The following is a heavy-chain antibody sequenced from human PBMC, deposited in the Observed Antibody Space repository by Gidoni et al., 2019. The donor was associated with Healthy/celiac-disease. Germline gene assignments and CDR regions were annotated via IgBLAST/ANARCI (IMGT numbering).Heavy chain of an antibody. Sequence: EVQLLESGGGLVQSGGSLRLSCAASGFTFSSYAMNWVRQAPGKGLEWVSTISGSGGSTYYADSVKGRFTISRDNFKNTLYLQMNSLRAGDTAIYYCAKEVAARVVVRTNWFDPWGQGTLVTVSS. CDR1: GFTFSSYA. J-gene: IGHJ5*02. V-gene: IGHV3-23*01. CDR3: AKEVAARVVVRTNWFDP. D-gene: IGHD6-6*01. CDR2: ISGSGGST.